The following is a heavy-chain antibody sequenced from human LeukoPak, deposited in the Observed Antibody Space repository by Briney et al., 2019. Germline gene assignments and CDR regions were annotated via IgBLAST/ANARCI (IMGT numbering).Heavy chain of an antibody. CDR1: GYSITTGFY. J-gene: IGHJ4*01. V-gene: IGHV4-38-2*02. CDR2: ISDGRIT. D-gene: IGHD5-24*01. Sequence: PSETLSLTCTVSGYSITTGFYWGWIRQSPGKGLEWIGSISDGRITSYNPSLESRVSLSGDTSNNQFSLNLSSVTAADTAVYYCVRGDGYNYVIDYWGHGTLVTVSS. CDR3: VRGDGYNYVIDY.